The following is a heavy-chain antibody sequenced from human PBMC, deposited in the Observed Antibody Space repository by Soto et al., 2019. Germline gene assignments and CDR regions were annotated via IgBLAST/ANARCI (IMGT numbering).Heavy chain of an antibody. V-gene: IGHV4-59*01. Sequence: LSLPCNVSGRSINSYYWSWVRQPPGKGLEWIGYIYDSGITSYNPSLRSRVTMSADTSKNQLSLKLTSVTGADTAVYYCARTYDSNGYANEFDSWGQGILVTVSS. J-gene: IGHJ4*02. CDR1: GRSINSYY. CDR3: ARTYDSNGYANEFDS. D-gene: IGHD3-22*01. CDR2: IYDSGIT.